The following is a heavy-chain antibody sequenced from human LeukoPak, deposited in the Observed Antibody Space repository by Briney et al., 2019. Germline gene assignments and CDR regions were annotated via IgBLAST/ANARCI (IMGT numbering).Heavy chain of an antibody. J-gene: IGHJ4*02. CDR2: IYSSGST. CDR3: ARDREASEFWSGYGY. Sequence: SETLSLTCRVSGASINSGSNYWGWIRQPPGKTLEWIGSIYSSGSTYYNPSLKSRVIIMIDTPKNHFSLTLSSVTAADTAVYYCARDREASEFWSGYGYWGQGTLVTVSS. D-gene: IGHD3-3*01. CDR1: GASINSGSNY. V-gene: IGHV4-39*07.